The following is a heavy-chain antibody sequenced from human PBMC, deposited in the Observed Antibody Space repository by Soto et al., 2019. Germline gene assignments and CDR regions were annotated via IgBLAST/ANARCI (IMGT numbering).Heavy chain of an antibody. J-gene: IGHJ6*02. CDR2: IYYSGST. CDR1: GGSVSSGYYY. V-gene: IGHV4-30-4*01. Sequence: KASETLSLTCSVSGGSVSSGYYYWSWIRQPPGKGLEWIGYIYYSGSTYYNPSLKSRVTISVDTSKNQFSLKLSSVTAADTAVYYCARAAHSSGWLEYYYYGMDVWGQGTTVTVSS. D-gene: IGHD6-19*01. CDR3: ARAAHSSGWLEYYYYGMDV.